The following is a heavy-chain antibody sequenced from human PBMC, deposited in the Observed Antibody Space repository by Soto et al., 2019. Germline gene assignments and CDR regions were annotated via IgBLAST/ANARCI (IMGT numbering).Heavy chain of an antibody. CDR1: GFTFSSYW. CDR2: INSDGSST. J-gene: IGHJ4*02. D-gene: IGHD3-10*01. CDR3: ARGHYYGSGSYPGGY. V-gene: IGHV3-74*01. Sequence: WVSLRLSCAASGFTFSSYWMHWVRQAPGKGLVWVSRINSDGSSTSYADSVKGRSTISRDNAKNTLYLQMNSLRAEDTAVYYCARGHYYGSGSYPGGYWGQGTLVTVSS.